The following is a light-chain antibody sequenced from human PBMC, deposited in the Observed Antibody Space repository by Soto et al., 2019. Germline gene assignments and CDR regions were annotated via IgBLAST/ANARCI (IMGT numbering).Light chain of an antibody. V-gene: IGKV3-20*01. CDR2: GAS. CDR1: QSVSSNY. Sequence: FTQDPLTLSFSQGGRATLSCRASQSVSSNYLAWYQQRPGQPPNLLIFGASNRAPGIPDRFSGSGSGTDFTLTITRLEPEDFAVYYCQQYDFGGGTKVDIK. CDR3: QQYD. J-gene: IGKJ4*01.